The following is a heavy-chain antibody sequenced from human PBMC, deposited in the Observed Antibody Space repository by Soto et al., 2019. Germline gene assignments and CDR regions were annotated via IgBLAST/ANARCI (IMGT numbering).Heavy chain of an antibody. CDR1: GGSISSYY. CDR2: IYYSGST. J-gene: IGHJ4*02. D-gene: IGHD2-21*01. CDR3: ARDRDYYFDY. Sequence: PSETLSLTCTVSGGSISSYYWSWIRQPPGKGLEWIGYIYYSGSTNYNPSLKSRVTISVDTSKNQFSLKLSSVTAADTAVYYCARDRDYYFDYWGQGTLVTVPS. V-gene: IGHV4-59*01.